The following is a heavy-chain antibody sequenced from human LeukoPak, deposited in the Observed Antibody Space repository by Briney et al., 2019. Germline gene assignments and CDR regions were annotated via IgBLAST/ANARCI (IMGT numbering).Heavy chain of an antibody. CDR3: ARGDYYGSGSYYNDPIGDY. Sequence: ASVKVSCKASGYTFTSYGISWVRQAPGQGLEWMGWISAYSGNTNYAQKLQGRVTMTTDTSTSTAYMELRSLRSDDTAVYYCARGDYYGSGSYYNDPIGDYWGQGTLVTVSS. D-gene: IGHD3-10*01. CDR1: GYTFTSYG. CDR2: ISAYSGNT. V-gene: IGHV1-18*01. J-gene: IGHJ4*02.